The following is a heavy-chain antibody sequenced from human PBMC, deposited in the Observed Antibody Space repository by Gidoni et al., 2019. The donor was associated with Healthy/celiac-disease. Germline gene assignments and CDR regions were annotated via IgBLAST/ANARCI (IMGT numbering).Heavy chain of an antibody. J-gene: IGHJ5*02. CDR1: GFSLSTSGMR. Sequence: QVTLKESGPALVKPTQTLTLTCPFSGFSLSTSGMRVSWIRQPPGKALEWLGRIDWDDDKFYSTSLKTRLTISKDTSKNQVVLTMTNMDPVDTATYYCARSVAGTNWFDPWGQGTLVTVSS. CDR2: IDWDDDK. V-gene: IGHV2-70*04. D-gene: IGHD6-19*01. CDR3: ARSVAGTNWFDP.